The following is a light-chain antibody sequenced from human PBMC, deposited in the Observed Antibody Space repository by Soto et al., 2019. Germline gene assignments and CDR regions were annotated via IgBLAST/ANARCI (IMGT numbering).Light chain of an antibody. CDR3: QQTYSTPPT. CDR1: QSVSNNY. J-gene: IGKJ1*01. Sequence: EIVLSQSPGTLSLSPGERATLSCRASQSVSNNYLAWYQQKPGQAPRLLIYGASNRATDIPDRFSGSGSGTDFTLTISGLDPEDFATYYCQQTYSTPPTFGQGTKVDIK. CDR2: GAS. V-gene: IGKV3-20*01.